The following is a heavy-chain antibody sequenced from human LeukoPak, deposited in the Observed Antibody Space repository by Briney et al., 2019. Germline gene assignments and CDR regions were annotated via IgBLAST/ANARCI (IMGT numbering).Heavy chain of an antibody. CDR2: IYHSGST. V-gene: IGHV4-59*12. J-gene: IGHJ4*02. Sequence: SETLSLTCTVSGGSISSYYWSWIRQPPGKGLEWIGYIYHSGSTNYNPSLKSRVTISIDPSKNQFSLKLSSVTAADTAVYYCARTDYSDYRHMFDYWGQGTLVTVSS. CDR3: ARTDYSDYRHMFDY. D-gene: IGHD4-11*01. CDR1: GGSISSYY.